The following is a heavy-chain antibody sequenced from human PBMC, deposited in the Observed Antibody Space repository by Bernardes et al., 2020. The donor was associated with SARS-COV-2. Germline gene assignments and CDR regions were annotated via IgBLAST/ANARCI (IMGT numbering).Heavy chain of an antibody. CDR3: ARGQGPGSFSELEH. CDR1: GGSISSHY. Sequence: ETLSLTCTVSGGSISSHYWSWIRQPPGKGLEWVSGIGGSGDDRTLYADSVKGRYTISRDNSMNTLYLQMSSLRGEDSAIFYCARGQGPGSFSELEHWGQGTLVTVSS. J-gene: IGHJ4*02. V-gene: IGHV3-23*01. CDR2: IGGSGDDRT. D-gene: IGHD1-26*01.